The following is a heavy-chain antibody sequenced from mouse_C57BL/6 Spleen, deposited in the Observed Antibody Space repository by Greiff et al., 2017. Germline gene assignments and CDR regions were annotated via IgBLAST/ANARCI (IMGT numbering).Heavy chain of an antibody. J-gene: IGHJ2*01. CDR1: GYAFSSSW. Sequence: VQLQESGPELVKPGASVKISCKASGYAFSSSWMNWVKQRPGKGLEWIGRIYPGDGDTNYNGKFKGKATLTADKSSSTAYMQLSSLTSEDSAVYFCARRGGTEYFDYWGQGTTRTVSS. D-gene: IGHD3-3*01. CDR2: IYPGDGDT. V-gene: IGHV1-82*01. CDR3: ARRGGTEYFDY.